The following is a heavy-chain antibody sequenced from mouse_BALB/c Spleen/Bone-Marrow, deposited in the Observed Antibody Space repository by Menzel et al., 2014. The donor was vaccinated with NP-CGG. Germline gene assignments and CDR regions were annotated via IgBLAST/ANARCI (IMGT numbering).Heavy chain of an antibody. D-gene: IGHD3-2*01. J-gene: IGHJ2*01. CDR2: INPYNDGT. Sequence: VQLKQSGPELVKPGASVKMSRKASGYTFTSYVMHWVKQKPGQGLEWIGYINPYNDGTKYNEKFKGKATLTSDKSSSTAYMELSSLTSEDSAVYYCARPRQLGLPYYFDYWGQGTTPTVSS. CDR1: GYTFTSYV. V-gene: IGHV1-14*01. CDR3: ARPRQLGLPYYFDY.